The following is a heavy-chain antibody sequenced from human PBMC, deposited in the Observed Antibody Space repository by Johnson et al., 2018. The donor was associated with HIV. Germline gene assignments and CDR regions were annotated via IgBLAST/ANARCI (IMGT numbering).Heavy chain of an antibody. D-gene: IGHD3/OR15-3a*01. Sequence: QVQLVESGGGLVKPGGSLRLSCAASGFAFSDYYMAWIRQAPGKGLEWVSFISSAGSTIYYADSVKGRFTISRDNAKNSLYLQMNSLGAEDTAVYYCAMGTGDHDAFDIWGQGTMVTVSS. CDR3: AMGTGDHDAFDI. CDR2: ISSAGSTI. V-gene: IGHV3-11*04. J-gene: IGHJ3*02. CDR1: GFAFSDYY.